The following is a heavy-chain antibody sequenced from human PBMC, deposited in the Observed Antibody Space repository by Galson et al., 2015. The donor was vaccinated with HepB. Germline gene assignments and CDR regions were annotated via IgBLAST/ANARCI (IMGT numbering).Heavy chain of an antibody. CDR1: GFSLSTSGVG. CDR2: IYWDDDK. CDR3: AHILRADKTTWIQLWYSAFEI. Sequence: PALVKPTQTLTLTCTFSGFSLSTSGVGVGWIRQPPGKALEWLALIYWDDDKRYSPSLKSRLTITKDTSKNQVVLTMTNMDPVDTATYYCAHILRADKTTWIQLWYSAFEIWGQGTMVTVSS. V-gene: IGHV2-5*02. J-gene: IGHJ3*02. D-gene: IGHD5-18*01.